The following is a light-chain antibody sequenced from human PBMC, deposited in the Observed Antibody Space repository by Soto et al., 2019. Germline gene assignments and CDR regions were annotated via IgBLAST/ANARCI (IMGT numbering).Light chain of an antibody. CDR1: QSLVHSDGIAY. Sequence: DVVMTQSPLSLPVPVGQPASSXXRSXQSLVHSDGIAYFSWFQQRPGRSPRXXIYKVSNRDSGVPARFSGSGSGTDFALKISRVEAEDVGVYYCMQGTHWPITFGQGTRLEIK. J-gene: IGKJ5*01. CDR2: KVS. V-gene: IGKV2-30*02. CDR3: MQGTHWPIT.